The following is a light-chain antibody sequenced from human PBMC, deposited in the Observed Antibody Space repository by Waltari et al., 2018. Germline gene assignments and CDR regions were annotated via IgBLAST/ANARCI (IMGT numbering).Light chain of an antibody. J-gene: IGKJ5*01. CDR2: DAS. CDR3: QQYYNVPRT. CDR1: QHVSKY. Sequence: DIQMTQSPSSLSASVGDRVTITCQASQHVSKYLNWYQQKPGNAPNRLIYDASNLQRGVPSRFSGSGSGTHFTFTISSLQPEDIATYYCQQYYNVPRTFGQGTRLEIK. V-gene: IGKV1-33*01.